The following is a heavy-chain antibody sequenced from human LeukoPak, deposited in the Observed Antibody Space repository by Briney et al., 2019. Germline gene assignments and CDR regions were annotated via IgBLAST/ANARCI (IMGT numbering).Heavy chain of an antibody. Sequence: GGSLRLSCAASGFTFSTYPMNWVRQAPGKGLEWISHIRDSGTTEYADSVKGRFTISRDNAKSSLYLQLSSLRGEDTAVYYCARDYDFAFDNWGQGTLVTVSS. D-gene: IGHD3-16*01. CDR3: ARDYDFAFDN. CDR1: GFTFSTYP. CDR2: IRDSGTT. V-gene: IGHV3-69-1*01. J-gene: IGHJ4*02.